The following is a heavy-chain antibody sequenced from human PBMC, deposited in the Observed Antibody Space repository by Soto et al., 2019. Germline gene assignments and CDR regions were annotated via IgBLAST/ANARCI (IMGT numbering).Heavy chain of an antibody. J-gene: IGHJ4*01. D-gene: IGHD2-8*01. V-gene: IGHV2-5*02. CDR3: AHRGDMNGNWAQGYLDH. Sequence: QITLRESGPTRVKPTQTLMLTCTFSGFSLTTRPVGVAWIRHPPGKALEWLAVIYLDDDKRYNPSLKSRLTIAKDNSKNQVVLTMAYMDPVDTATYVCAHRGDMNGNWAQGYLDHWGHGTLVTVS. CDR2: IYLDDDK. CDR1: GFSLTTRPVG.